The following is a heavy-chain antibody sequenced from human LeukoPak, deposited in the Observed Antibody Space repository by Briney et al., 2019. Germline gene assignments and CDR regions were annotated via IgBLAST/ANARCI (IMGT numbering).Heavy chain of an antibody. D-gene: IGHD2-21*01. V-gene: IGHV4-34*01. J-gene: IGHJ6*02. CDR1: GGSFSGYY. Sequence: SETLSLTCAVYGGSFSGYYWGWIRQPPGKGLEWIGSIYYSGSTYYNPSLKSRVTISVDTSKNQFSLKLSSVTAADTAVYYCARDELWLNYYYGMDVWGQGTTVTVSS. CDR3: ARDELWLNYYYGMDV. CDR2: IYYSGST.